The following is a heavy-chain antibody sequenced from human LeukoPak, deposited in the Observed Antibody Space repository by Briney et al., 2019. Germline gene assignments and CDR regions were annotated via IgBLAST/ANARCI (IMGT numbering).Heavy chain of an antibody. J-gene: IGHJ4*02. D-gene: IGHD5-24*01. CDR2: IKPDGNDK. CDR1: GFTFSIHW. V-gene: IGHV3-7*03. CDR3: AKVGDGYGSSHVDY. Sequence: GGSLRLSCAASGFTFSIHWMTWVRQAPGKGLEWVATIKPDGNDKYFVDSVKGRFTISRDNSKNTLYVQMNSLRAEDTALYYCAKVGDGYGSSHVDYWGQGTLVTVSS.